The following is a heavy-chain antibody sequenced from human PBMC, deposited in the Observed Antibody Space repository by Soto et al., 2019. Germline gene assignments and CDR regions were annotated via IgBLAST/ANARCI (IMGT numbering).Heavy chain of an antibody. CDR1: GGSISSSSYY. V-gene: IGHV4-39*01. CDR3: ARLIVLSGFFDP. CDR2: IYYSGST. Sequence: QLQLQESGPGLVKPSETLSLTCTVSGGSISSSSYYWVWIRQPPGKGLEWIGSIYYSGSTYYNPSIKSRVTISVDTSKNQFSLKLSSVTAADTAVYYCARLIVLSGFFDPWGQGTLVTVSS. J-gene: IGHJ5*02. D-gene: IGHD3-16*01.